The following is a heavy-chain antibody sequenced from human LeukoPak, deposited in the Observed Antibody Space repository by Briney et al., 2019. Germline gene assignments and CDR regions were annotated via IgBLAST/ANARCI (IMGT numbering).Heavy chain of an antibody. J-gene: IGHJ5*02. V-gene: IGHV1-18*01. CDR3: AREGIAQNWFDP. D-gene: IGHD6-13*01. CDR2: ISAYNGNT. CDR1: GGTFSSYA. Sequence: GASVKVSCKASGGTFSSYAISWVRQAPGQGLEWMGWISAYNGNTNYAQKLQGRVTMTTDTSTSTAYMELRSLRSDDTAVYYCAREGIAQNWFDPWGQGTLVTVSS.